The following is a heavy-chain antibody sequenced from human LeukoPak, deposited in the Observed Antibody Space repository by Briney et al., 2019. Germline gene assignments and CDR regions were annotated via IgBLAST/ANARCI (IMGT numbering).Heavy chain of an antibody. CDR2: IYYSGST. J-gene: IGHJ5*02. V-gene: IGHV4-59*11. CDR1: GGSISSHY. Sequence: PSETLSLTCTVSGGSISSHYWSWIRQPPGKGLEWIGYIYYSGSTNYNPSLKSRVTISVDTSKNQFSLKLSSVTAADTAVYYCARDYGDSSSWYLNWFDPWGQGTLVTVSS. CDR3: ARDYGDSSSWYLNWFDP. D-gene: IGHD6-13*01.